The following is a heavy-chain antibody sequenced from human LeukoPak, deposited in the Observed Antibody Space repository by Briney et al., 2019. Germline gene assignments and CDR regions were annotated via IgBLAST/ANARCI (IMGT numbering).Heavy chain of an antibody. CDR1: GFTFSGYS. J-gene: IGHJ3*02. CDR2: ISSSSSYI. D-gene: IGHD2-8*01. Sequence: GGSLRLSCAASGFTFSGYSMNWVRQAPGKGLEWVSSISSSSSYIYYADSVKGRFTISRDNAKNSLYLQMNSLRAEDTAVYYCARVGVMGAFDIWGQGTMVTVSS. CDR3: ARVGVMGAFDI. V-gene: IGHV3-21*01.